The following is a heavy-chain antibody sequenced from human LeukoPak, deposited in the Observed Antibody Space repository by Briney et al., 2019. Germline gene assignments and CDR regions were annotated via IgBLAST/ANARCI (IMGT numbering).Heavy chain of an antibody. Sequence: QPGGSLRLSCAASGFTVSSNYMSWLRQAPGKGLVWVSYISGDGSRTTYADSVKGRFTISRDNAKNTLDLQMNSLRAEDTAVYYCARGGWGTAIDYWAQGTLVTVSS. CDR3: ARGGWGTAIDY. CDR2: ISGDGSRT. D-gene: IGHD1-7*01. V-gene: IGHV3-74*01. J-gene: IGHJ4*02. CDR1: GFTVSSNY.